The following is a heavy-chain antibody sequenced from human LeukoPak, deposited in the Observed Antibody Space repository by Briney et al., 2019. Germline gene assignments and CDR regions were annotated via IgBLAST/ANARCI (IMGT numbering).Heavy chain of an antibody. CDR3: AREGLGDYVWGSYRHHAFDI. Sequence: GASVKVSCKASGYTFTGYYMHWVRQAPGQGLEWMGWINPNSGGTNYAQKFQGRVTMTRDTSISTAYMELSRLRSDDTAVYYCAREGLGDYVWGSYRHHAFDIWGQGTMVIVSS. J-gene: IGHJ3*02. CDR2: INPNSGGT. CDR1: GYTFTGYY. V-gene: IGHV1-2*02. D-gene: IGHD3-16*02.